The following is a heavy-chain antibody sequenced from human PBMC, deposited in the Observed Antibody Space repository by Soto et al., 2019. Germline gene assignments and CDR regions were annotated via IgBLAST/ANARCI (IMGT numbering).Heavy chain of an antibody. D-gene: IGHD2-8*01. CDR1: GGSFSGYY. V-gene: IGHV4-34*01. J-gene: IGHJ6*02. Sequence: SETLSLTCAVHGGSFSGYYWSWIRQPPGKGLEWIGEINHSGSTNYNPSLKSRVTISVDTSKNQFSLKLSSVTAADTAVYYCARDRYCTNGVCSPHYYYYGMDVWGQGTTVTVSS. CDR3: ARDRYCTNGVCSPHYYYYGMDV. CDR2: INHSGST.